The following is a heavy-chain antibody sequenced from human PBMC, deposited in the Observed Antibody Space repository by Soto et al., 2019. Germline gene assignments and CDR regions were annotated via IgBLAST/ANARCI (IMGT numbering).Heavy chain of an antibody. J-gene: IGHJ5*02. D-gene: IGHD2-2*01. V-gene: IGHV4-34*01. CDR2: INDSGST. CDR3: ARVMLKYQLHNPPLDP. Sequence: SETLSLTCAVYGESFSGYYWSWIRQSPGKGLEWIGEINDSGSTNSNPSLKSRVTISLDTSRNHFSLRLTSVTAADTAIYYCARVMLKYQLHNPPLDPWGQGTLVTVSS. CDR1: GESFSGYY.